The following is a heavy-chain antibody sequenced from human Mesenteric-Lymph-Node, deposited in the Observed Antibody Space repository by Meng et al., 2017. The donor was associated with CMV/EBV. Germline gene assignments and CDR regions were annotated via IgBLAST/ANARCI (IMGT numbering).Heavy chain of an antibody. CDR2: IFPVFGTA. Sequence: KLACKASGGAFSSYAISWVRQAPGQGLEWMGEIFPVFGTANYAQKYQGRVTVTADESTSTVYMELSSLRSEDTAVYYCARDAGYGELDWGQGTLVTVSS. J-gene: IGHJ4*02. CDR3: ARDAGYGELD. V-gene: IGHV1-69*01. CDR1: GGAFSSYA. D-gene: IGHD3-10*01.